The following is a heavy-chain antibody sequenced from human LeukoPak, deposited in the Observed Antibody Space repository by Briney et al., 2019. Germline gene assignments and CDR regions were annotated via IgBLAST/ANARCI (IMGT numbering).Heavy chain of an antibody. D-gene: IGHD1-26*01. J-gene: IGHJ4*02. Sequence: SETLSLTCSVSGASISGGTYYWGWIRQPPGKGLEWVGSIYYTGSTYDNPSLKSRVTISVDTSKNQFSLKLSSVTAADTAVYYCARRGGSGRAFDYWGQGTLVTVSS. V-gene: IGHV4-39*01. CDR2: IYYTGST. CDR3: ARRGGSGRAFDY. CDR1: GASISGGTYY.